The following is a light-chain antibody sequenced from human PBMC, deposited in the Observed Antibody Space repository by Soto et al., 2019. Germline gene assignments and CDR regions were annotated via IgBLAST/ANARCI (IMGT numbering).Light chain of an antibody. J-gene: IGKJ3*01. Sequence: ENVLTQSPGTLSLSPGERATLSCRASQSVSSNNLAWYQQRPGQAPRVVIYGASTRATGIPERFSGSGSGTDVTLTISRLEPEDFAVYYCQQYCRSPFTFGPGSKVDIK. CDR2: GAS. CDR3: QQYCRSPFT. V-gene: IGKV3-20*01. CDR1: QSVSSNN.